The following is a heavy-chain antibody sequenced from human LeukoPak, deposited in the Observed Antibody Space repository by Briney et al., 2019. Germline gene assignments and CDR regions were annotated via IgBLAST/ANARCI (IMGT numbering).Heavy chain of an antibody. Sequence: SETLSLTCTVSGGSISSSSHYWAWIRQPPGKGLEWIGSVYYSGSTHYNPSLKGRVTISVDTSKNQFSLMLRSVTAADTAVYYCARTYTAVHYFDYWGQGTLVTVSS. D-gene: IGHD2-21*02. CDR3: ARTYTAVHYFDY. CDR1: GGSISSSSHY. V-gene: IGHV4-39*01. J-gene: IGHJ4*02. CDR2: VYYSGST.